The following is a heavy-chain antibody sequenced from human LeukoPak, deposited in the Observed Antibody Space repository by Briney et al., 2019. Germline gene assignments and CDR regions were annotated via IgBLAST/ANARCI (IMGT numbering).Heavy chain of an antibody. V-gene: IGHV1-3*01. Sequence: GASVKVSRKASGYTFTRYAMHWVRQAPGQRLEWMGWINAGNGNTKYSEKFQGRVTITRDTSASTAYMEMSSLRSEDTAVYYCARVRSGYGWNYWGQGTLVTVSS. CDR2: INAGNGNT. J-gene: IGHJ4*02. CDR1: GYTFTRYA. CDR3: ARVRSGYGWNY. D-gene: IGHD5-12*01.